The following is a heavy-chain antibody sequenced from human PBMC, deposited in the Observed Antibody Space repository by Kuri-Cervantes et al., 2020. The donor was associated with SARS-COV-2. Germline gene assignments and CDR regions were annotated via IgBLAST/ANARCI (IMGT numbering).Heavy chain of an antibody. J-gene: IGHJ4*02. V-gene: IGHV3-64*02. CDR1: GFTFSNYA. Sequence: GGSLRLSCAASGFTFSNYAMYWVRQAPGKGLEYVSAISSNGDSTYYADSVKGRFTMSRDNSKNTLYLQMGSLRAEDMAVYYCARVSPSGYLDYWGQGTLVTISS. CDR3: ARVSPSGYLDY. D-gene: IGHD3-3*01. CDR2: ISSNGDST.